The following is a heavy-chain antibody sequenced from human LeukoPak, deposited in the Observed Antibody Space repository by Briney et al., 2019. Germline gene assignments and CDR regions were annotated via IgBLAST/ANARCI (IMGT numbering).Heavy chain of an antibody. J-gene: IGHJ6*02. CDR3: ARQQTYYDILTGYACYYYGMDV. V-gene: IGHV4-39*01. Sequence: SETLSLTCTVSGGSISSSSYYWGWIRQPPGKGLEWIGSIYYSGSTYYNPSLKSRVTISVDTSKNQFSLKLSSVTAADTAVYYCARQQTYYDILTGYACYYYGMDVWGQGTTVTVSS. CDR2: IYYSGST. D-gene: IGHD3-9*01. CDR1: GGSISSSSYY.